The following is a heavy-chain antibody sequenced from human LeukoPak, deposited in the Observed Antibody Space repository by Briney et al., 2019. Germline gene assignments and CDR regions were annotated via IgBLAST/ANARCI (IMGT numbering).Heavy chain of an antibody. Sequence: GGSLRLSCAASGFTFSSYAMSWVRQAPGKGLEWVSVIYSGDSTYYADSVKGRFTISRDNSKNTLYLQMNSLRAEDTAVYYCARGEWLDLFFDYWGQGTLVTVSS. CDR1: GFTFSSYA. CDR3: ARGEWLDLFFDY. CDR2: IYSGDST. J-gene: IGHJ4*02. D-gene: IGHD6-19*01. V-gene: IGHV3-66*01.